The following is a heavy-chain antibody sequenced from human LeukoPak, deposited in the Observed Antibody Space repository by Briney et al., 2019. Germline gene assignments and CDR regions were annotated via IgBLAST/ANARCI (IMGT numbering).Heavy chain of an antibody. V-gene: IGHV3-53*05. CDR1: GFTVSSNS. J-gene: IGHJ4*02. D-gene: IGHD6-19*01. Sequence: GGSLRLSCAASGFTVSSNSMNWVRQAPGKGLEWVSVIKTGGGTHYADSVKGRFTISRDNSKNTLYLQMNSLRAEDTAVYYCARARSGWYLGQFDYWGQGTLVTVSS. CDR3: ARARSGWYLGQFDY. CDR2: IKTGGGT.